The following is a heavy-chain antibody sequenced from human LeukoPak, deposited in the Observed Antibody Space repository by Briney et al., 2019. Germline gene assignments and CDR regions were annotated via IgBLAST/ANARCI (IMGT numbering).Heavy chain of an antibody. CDR3: ARADGTNSGTNAFDV. J-gene: IGHJ3*01. V-gene: IGHV1-18*01. D-gene: IGHD4-23*01. Sequence: ASVKVSCKTSGYRFNVYDILWVRQAPGHGLDYVGWISTYTGRADYAQKFQGRVSVITDTSTSTAYLELTNLTSSDTGLYYCARADGTNSGTNAFDVWGLGTMVTVAS. CDR1: GYRFNVYD. CDR2: ISTYTGRA.